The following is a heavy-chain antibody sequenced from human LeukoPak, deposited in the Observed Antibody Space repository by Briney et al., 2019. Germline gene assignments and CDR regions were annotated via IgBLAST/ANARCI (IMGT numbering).Heavy chain of an antibody. V-gene: IGHV4-4*07. CDR1: GGSINSYY. CDR3: GRQGYTSSYYFVDY. J-gene: IGHJ4*02. Sequence: SETLSLTCSVSGGSINSYYWGWVRQPAGKGLEWIGRIYTTGTTNYSPSLKTRLTMSLDTSKNQFSLKWRSVTAADTAVYYCGRQGYTSSYYFVDYWSRGTRDSVSS. CDR2: IYTTGTT. D-gene: IGHD3-10*01.